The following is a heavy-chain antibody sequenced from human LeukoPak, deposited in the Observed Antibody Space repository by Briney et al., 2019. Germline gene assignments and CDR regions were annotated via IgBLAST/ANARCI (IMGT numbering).Heavy chain of an antibody. V-gene: IGHV3-7*01. D-gene: IGHD3-22*01. CDR1: GFTFSSYA. Sequence: PGRSLRLSCAASGFTFSSYAIYWVRQAPGKGLEWVANIKQDGSEKYYVDSVKGRFTISRDNAKNSLYLQMNSLRAEDSAVYYCATYHSSDFFDYWGQGTLVTVSS. CDR3: ATYHSSDFFDY. CDR2: IKQDGSEK. J-gene: IGHJ4*02.